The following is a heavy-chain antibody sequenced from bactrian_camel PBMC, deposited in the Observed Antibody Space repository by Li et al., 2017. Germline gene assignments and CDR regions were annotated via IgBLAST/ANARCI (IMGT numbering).Heavy chain of an antibody. CDR3: AAEPYVWVRGRPIDYNY. Sequence: VQLVESGGGLVQPGGSLRLSCAGSGFFFSTYPMSWVRQAPGKGFEWVSGITGSGSRDYYADSVKGRVTISRDNAKNTVYLQMDSLKPEDTAMYRCAAEPYVWVRGRPIDYNYWGQGTQVTVS. CDR1: GFFFSTYP. J-gene: IGHJ4*01. D-gene: IGHD5*01. V-gene: IGHV3S40*01. CDR2: ITGSGSRD.